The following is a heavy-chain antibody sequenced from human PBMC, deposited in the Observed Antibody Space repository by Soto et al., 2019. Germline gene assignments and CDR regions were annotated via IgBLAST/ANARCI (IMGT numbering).Heavy chain of an antibody. J-gene: IGHJ4*02. Sequence: GGSLRLSCAASGFTFSSYSMNWVRQAPGKGLEWVSYISSSSSTIYYADSVKGRFTISRDNAKNSLYLQMNSLRAEDTAVYYCARSGILEWLLPPDYFDYWGQGTLVTVSS. CDR2: ISSSSSTI. CDR1: GFTFSSYS. V-gene: IGHV3-48*01. CDR3: ARSGILEWLLPPDYFDY. D-gene: IGHD3-3*01.